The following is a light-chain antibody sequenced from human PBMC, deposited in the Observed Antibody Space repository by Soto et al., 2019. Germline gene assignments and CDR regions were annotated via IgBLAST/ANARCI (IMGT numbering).Light chain of an antibody. J-gene: IGKJ5*01. Sequence: PGERAPLSCLASESVGDYLAWCQQKPGQAPRLRIYGATKWTSGTPYMFSGAESETAFTLAISRLEPGDFAVYYCQQYVTSPAITFGQGTRLGI. CDR3: QQYVTSPAIT. CDR1: ESVGDY. CDR2: GAT. V-gene: IGKV3-20*01.